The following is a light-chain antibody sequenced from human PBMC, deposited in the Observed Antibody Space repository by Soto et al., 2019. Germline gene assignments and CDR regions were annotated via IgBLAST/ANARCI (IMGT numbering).Light chain of an antibody. CDR2: EVS. V-gene: IGLV2-14*01. J-gene: IGLJ2*01. Sequence: QSALTQPASVSGSPGQSITISCTGTSSDVGGFDYVSWYQQHPGKAPKLMIYEVSNRPSGVSNRFSGSKSSNTASLTISGLQADDEAEYYCSSYTTYSSLVVFGGGTKLTVL. CDR3: SSYTTYSSLVV. CDR1: SSDVGGFDY.